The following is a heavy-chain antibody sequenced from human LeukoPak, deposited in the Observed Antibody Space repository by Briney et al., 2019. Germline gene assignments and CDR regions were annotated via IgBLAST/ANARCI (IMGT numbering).Heavy chain of an antibody. V-gene: IGHV4-59*01. CDR2: IYYSGST. D-gene: IGHD1-1*01. J-gene: IGHJ3*02. Sequence: SETLSLTCTVSGGSISSYYWSWIRQPPGKGLEWIGYIYYSGSTNYNPSLRSRVTISVDTSKNQFSLKLSSVTAADTAVYYCARDRANWEDAFDIWGQGTMVTVSS. CDR1: GGSISSYY. CDR3: ARDRANWEDAFDI.